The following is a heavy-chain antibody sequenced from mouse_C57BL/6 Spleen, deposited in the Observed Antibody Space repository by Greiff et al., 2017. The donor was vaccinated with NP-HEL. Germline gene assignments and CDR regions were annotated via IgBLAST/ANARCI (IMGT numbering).Heavy chain of an antibody. J-gene: IGHJ4*01. CDR3: ARGLDDYGAMDY. CDR1: GYTFTSYW. CDR2: IDPSDSYT. D-gene: IGHD2-4*01. Sequence: VQLQQPGAELVMPGASVKLSCKASGYTFTSYWMHWVKQRPGQGLEWIGEIDPSDSYTNYNQKFKGKSTLTVDKSSSTAYMQLSSLTSEDSAVYYCARGLDDYGAMDYWGQGTSVTVSS. V-gene: IGHV1-69*01.